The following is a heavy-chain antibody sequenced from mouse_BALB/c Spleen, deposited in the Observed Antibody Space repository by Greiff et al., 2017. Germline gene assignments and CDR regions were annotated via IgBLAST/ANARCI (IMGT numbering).Heavy chain of an antibody. CDR2: ISDGGSYT. CDR1: GFTFSDYY. V-gene: IGHV5-4*02. D-gene: IGHD2-4*01. Sequence: EVQRVESGGGLVKPGGSLKLSCAASGFTFSDYYMYWVRQTPEKRLEWVATISDGGSYTYYPDSVKGRFTISRDNAKNNLYLQMSSLKSEDTAMYYCAREGTMITTRYAMDYWGQGTSVTVSS. CDR3: AREGTMITTRYAMDY. J-gene: IGHJ4*01.